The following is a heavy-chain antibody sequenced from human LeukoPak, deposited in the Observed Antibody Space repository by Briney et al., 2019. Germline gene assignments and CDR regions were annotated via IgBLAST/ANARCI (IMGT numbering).Heavy chain of an antibody. D-gene: IGHD6-19*01. CDR1: GFTFSSYG. J-gene: IGHJ4*02. V-gene: IGHV3-30*18. CDR2: ISYDGSNK. CDR3: AEDASVWSSGPTDY. Sequence: GGSLRLSCAASGFTFSSYGMHWVRQAPGKGLEWVAVISYDGSNKYYADSVKGRFTISRDNSKNTLYLQMNSLRAEDTAVYYCAEDASVWSSGPTDYWGQGTLVTVSS.